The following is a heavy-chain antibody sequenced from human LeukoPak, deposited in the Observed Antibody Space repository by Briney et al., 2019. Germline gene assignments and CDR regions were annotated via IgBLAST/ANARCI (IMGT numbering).Heavy chain of an antibody. Sequence: GGSLRLSCAASGFTFSNYAMSWVRQAPGKGLEWVSGIRGGAGTPYYADSVKGRFTISRDNSKNTLYLQMSSLRAEDTAVYYCAKRRTTVITMDYFDYWGQGTLVTVSS. V-gene: IGHV3-23*01. CDR2: IRGGAGTP. CDR1: GFTFSNYA. J-gene: IGHJ4*02. CDR3: AKRRTTVITMDYFDY. D-gene: IGHD4-17*01.